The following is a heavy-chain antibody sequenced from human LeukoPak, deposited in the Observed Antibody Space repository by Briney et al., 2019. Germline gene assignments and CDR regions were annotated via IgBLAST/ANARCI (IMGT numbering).Heavy chain of an antibody. Sequence: SETLSLTCTVSGYSISSGYYWGWIRQPPGKGLEWIGYIYYSGGTNYNPSLKSRVTISVDTSKNQLSLKLTSVTAADTAVYYCVYDSSGYYYNFDYWGQGTLVTVSS. CDR1: GYSISSGYY. V-gene: IGHV4-38-2*02. CDR2: IYYSGGT. D-gene: IGHD3-22*01. J-gene: IGHJ4*02. CDR3: VYDSSGYYYNFDY.